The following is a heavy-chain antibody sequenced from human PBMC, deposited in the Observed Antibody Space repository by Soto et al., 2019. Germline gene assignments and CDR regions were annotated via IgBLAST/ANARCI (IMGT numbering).Heavy chain of an antibody. V-gene: IGHV1-69*01. CDR2: IIPIFGTA. CDR1: GGTFSSYA. CDR3: ARDTARYGGYSPFDY. J-gene: IGHJ4*02. Sequence: QVQLVQSGAEVKKPGSSVKVSCKASGGTFSSYAISWVRQAPGQGVEWMGWIIPIFGTANYAQKLRGRVTITADEATSTAYMELSSLRSEDTAAYYCARDTARYGGYSPFDYWGQGTLVTVSS. D-gene: IGHD5-12*01.